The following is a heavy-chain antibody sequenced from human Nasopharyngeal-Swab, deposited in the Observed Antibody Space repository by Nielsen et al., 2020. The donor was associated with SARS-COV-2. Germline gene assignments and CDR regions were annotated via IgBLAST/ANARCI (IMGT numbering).Heavy chain of an antibody. V-gene: IGHV1-18*01. CDR1: GYIFTSYD. CDR3: ARDPSNTGDALDI. J-gene: IGHJ3*02. Sequence: ASVKVSCKASGYIFTSYDISWVRQARGQGLEWMGWIGAYNGNTNYAQKFQGRVTLTRDTSISTAYMELSRLRSDDTAVYYCARDPSNTGDALDIWGQGTLVTVSS. CDR2: IGAYNGNT. D-gene: IGHD1/OR15-1a*01.